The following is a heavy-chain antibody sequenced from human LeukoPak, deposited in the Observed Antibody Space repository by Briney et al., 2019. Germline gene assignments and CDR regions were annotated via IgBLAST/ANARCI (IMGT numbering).Heavy chain of an antibody. D-gene: IGHD3-10*01. CDR2: ISGSGGST. Sequence: GGSLRLSCAASGFTFSSYAMSWVRQAPGKGLEWVSAISGSGGSTYYAESVKGRLTVSRDNSKEMLYLQMNSLRAEDTAVYYCAARSDYKDYWGQGTLVTVSS. CDR1: GFTFSSYA. J-gene: IGHJ4*02. V-gene: IGHV3-23*01. CDR3: AARSDYKDY.